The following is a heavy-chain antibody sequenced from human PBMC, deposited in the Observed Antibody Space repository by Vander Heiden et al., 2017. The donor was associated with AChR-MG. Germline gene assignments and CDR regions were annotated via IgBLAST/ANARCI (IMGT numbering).Heavy chain of an antibody. CDR1: RFTFDAYA. D-gene: IGHD6-13*01. CDR2: INWNSGNI. J-gene: IGHJ6*03. V-gene: IGHV3-9*01. Sequence: EVQLVESGGGLVQPGRSLRLSCAASRFTFDAYAMHWVRQAPGKGLEWVSGINWNSGNIGYADSVKGRFTISRDNAKNSLYLQMNSLRAEDTALYYCAKDAGRNYYYYMDVWGKGTTVTVSS. CDR3: AKDAGRNYYYYMDV.